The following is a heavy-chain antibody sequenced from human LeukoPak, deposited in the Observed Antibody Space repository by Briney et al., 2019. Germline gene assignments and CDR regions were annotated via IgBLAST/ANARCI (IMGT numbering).Heavy chain of an antibody. Sequence: GGSLRLSCAVSGFAFGSEAMSWVRQSPARGLEWVASISPGGGTTYYADYVKGRFIISRDNSNNTLFVQMNCLRAEETAVYYGPKSRPGPPTGPPQISNNWAQGPPAPVPS. D-gene: IGHD1-14*01. CDR1: GFAFGSEA. CDR3: PKSRPGPPTGPPQISNN. V-gene: IGHV3-23*01. J-gene: IGHJ4*02. CDR2: ISPGGGTT.